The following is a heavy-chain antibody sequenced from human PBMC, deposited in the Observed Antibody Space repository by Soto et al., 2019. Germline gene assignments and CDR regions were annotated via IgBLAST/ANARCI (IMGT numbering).Heavy chain of an antibody. V-gene: IGHV1-2*02. CDR1: GYTFTGYY. Sequence: ASVKVSCKASGYTFTGYYMHWVRQAPGQGLEWIGWINPNSGGTNYAQKFQGRVTMTRDTSISTAYMELSRLRSDDTAVYYCARDFVALRFLEWLSGYYYGMDVWGQGTTVTVSS. CDR3: ARDFVALRFLEWLSGYYYGMDV. J-gene: IGHJ6*02. CDR2: INPNSGGT. D-gene: IGHD3-3*01.